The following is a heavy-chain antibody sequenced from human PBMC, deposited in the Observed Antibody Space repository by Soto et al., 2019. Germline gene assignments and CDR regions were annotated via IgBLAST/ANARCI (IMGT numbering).Heavy chain of an antibody. CDR3: AREPNHFDY. CDR1: GYTFTSYG. Sequence: QVQLVQSGAEVKKPGASVKVSCKASGYTFTSYGISWVRQAPGKGLEWMGWISAYNGNTKYAQKVQGRVTMTPDTSTSTAYMEPRSLRSDDTAVYYWAREPNHFDYWGQGTLVTVSS. CDR2: ISAYNGNT. V-gene: IGHV1-18*01. J-gene: IGHJ4*02.